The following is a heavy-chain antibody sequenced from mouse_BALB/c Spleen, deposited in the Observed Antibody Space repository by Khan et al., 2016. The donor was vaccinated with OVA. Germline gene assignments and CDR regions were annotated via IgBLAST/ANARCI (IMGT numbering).Heavy chain of an antibody. CDR3: ARRNYFGYTFAY. D-gene: IGHD1-2*01. V-gene: IGHV1-77*01. Sequence: QVQLQQPGAELATPGASVKLSCKASGYTFTDYYINWVKQRTGQGLEWIGEISPGSGDTYYNERFKGKATLTADKSSSTAYMQLSSLTSEASAVYFCARRNYFGYTFAYWGQGTLVTVSA. J-gene: IGHJ3*01. CDR2: ISPGSGDT. CDR1: GYTFTDYY.